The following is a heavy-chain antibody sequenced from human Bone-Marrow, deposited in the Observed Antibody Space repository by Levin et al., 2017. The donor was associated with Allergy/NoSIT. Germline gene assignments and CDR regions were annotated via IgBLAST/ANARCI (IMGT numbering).Heavy chain of an antibody. Sequence: GGSLRLSCEASGFTFSTSPMVWVRQAPGQGLEWVAVIAYDGSMIYYADSVKGRFTISRDNSRNTVFLQMNSLRVDDTAVYYCARDRGSCSGGNCYRPHVFDHWGQGTLVTVSS. CDR3: ARDRGSCSGGNCYRPHVFDH. CDR2: IAYDGSMI. V-gene: IGHV3-30*14. J-gene: IGHJ4*02. CDR1: GFTFSTSP. D-gene: IGHD2-15*01.